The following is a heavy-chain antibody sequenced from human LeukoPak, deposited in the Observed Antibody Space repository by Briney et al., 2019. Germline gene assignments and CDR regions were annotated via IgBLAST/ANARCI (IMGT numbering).Heavy chain of an antibody. J-gene: IGHJ4*02. CDR3: AKDLPYYYDSSGYYSE. V-gene: IGHV3-30*02. Sequence: PGGSLRLSCAASGFTFSSYGMHWVRQAPGKGLEWVAFIRYDGSNKYYADSVKGRFTISRDNSKNTLYLQMNSLRAEDTAVYYCAKDLPYYYDSSGYYSEWGQGTPVTVSS. D-gene: IGHD3-22*01. CDR2: IRYDGSNK. CDR1: GFTFSSYG.